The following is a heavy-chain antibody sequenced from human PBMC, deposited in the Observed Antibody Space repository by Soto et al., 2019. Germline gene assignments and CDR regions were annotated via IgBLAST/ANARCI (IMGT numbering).Heavy chain of an antibody. CDR1: GGTFSSYA. CDR2: IIPIFGTA. J-gene: IGHJ5*02. V-gene: IGHV1-69*13. CDR3: ARGGISTNWFDP. Sequence: GASVKVSCKASGGTFSSYAISWVRQAPGQGLEWMGGIIPIFGTANYAQKFQGRVTITADESTSTAYMELSSLRSEDTAVYYCARGGISTNWFDPWGQGTLVTVSS. D-gene: IGHD2-15*01.